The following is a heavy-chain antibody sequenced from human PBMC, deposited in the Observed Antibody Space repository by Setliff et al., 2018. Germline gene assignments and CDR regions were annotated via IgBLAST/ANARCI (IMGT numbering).Heavy chain of an antibody. CDR1: GGSIRSSIYY. D-gene: IGHD3-22*01. J-gene: IGHJ3*02. CDR2: IYYGGST. CDR3: ATRTYYDSNGYYYAIAGPFDI. Sequence: LSLTCSVSGGSIRSSIYYWGWIRQPPGKGLEWIGSIYYGGSTYYSPSLKRRVTISVDTSKNQFSLKLSSVTAADTAVYYCATRTYYDSNGYYYAIAGPFDIWGQGTMVTVSS. V-gene: IGHV4-39*01.